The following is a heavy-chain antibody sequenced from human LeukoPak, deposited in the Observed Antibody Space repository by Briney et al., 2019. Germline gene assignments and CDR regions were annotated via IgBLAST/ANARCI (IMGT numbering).Heavy chain of an antibody. CDR3: ARDYYTDSHRFGF. Sequence: PSETLSLTCAVSGYSISGGYYWGWIRQPPGKELEWIASIHHSGSTYYNPSLNSRVTISLDTSKNQFSLKLSSVTAADTALYYCARDYYTDSHRFGFWGQGTLVTVSS. V-gene: IGHV4-38-2*02. J-gene: IGHJ4*02. D-gene: IGHD3-3*01. CDR1: GYSISGGYY. CDR2: IHHSGST.